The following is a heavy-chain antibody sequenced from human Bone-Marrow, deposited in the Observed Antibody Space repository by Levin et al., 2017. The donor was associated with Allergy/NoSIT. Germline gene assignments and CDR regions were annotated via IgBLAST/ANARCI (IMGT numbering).Heavy chain of an antibody. CDR3: ARRGFPAAPEYYFDS. J-gene: IGHJ4*02. Sequence: PGGSLRLSCAASGFTFDSYDMSWVRQAPGKGLAWVSSVSMSGARTDYAHSVKGRFTISRDNSKNMLYLQMNGLRPEDTAVYYCARRGFPAAPEYYFDSWGQGTLVTVSS. CDR2: VSMSGART. CDR1: GFTFDSYD. D-gene: IGHD2-2*01. V-gene: IGHV3-23*01.